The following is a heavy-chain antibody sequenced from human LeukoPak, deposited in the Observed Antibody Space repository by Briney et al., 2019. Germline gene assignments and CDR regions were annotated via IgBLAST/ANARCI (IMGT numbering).Heavy chain of an antibody. D-gene: IGHD3-3*01. CDR2: IYYSGST. CDR1: GGSISSYY. J-gene: IGHJ5*02. V-gene: IGHV4-59*12. Sequence: SETLSLTCTVSGGSISSYYWSWIRQPPGKGLEWIGYIYYSGSTNYNPSLKSRVTISVDTSKNQFSLKLSSVTAADTAVYYCARGIGHYDFWSGYYTGMWFDPWGQGTLVTVSS. CDR3: ARGIGHYDFWSGYYTGMWFDP.